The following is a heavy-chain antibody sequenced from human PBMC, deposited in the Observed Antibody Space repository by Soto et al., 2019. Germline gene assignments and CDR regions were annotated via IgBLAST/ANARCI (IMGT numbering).Heavy chain of an antibody. CDR3: ARGGECYYDSSGYYYLLDY. J-gene: IGHJ4*02. V-gene: IGHV1-69*02. D-gene: IGHD3-22*01. Sequence: QVQLVQSGAEVKKPGSSVKVSCKASGGTFSSYTISWVRQAPGQGLEWMGRIIPILGIANYAQKFQGRVTITADKSTSTAYMELSSLRSEDTAVYYCARGGECYYDSSGYYYLLDYWGQGTLVTVSS. CDR1: GGTFSSYT. CDR2: IIPILGIA.